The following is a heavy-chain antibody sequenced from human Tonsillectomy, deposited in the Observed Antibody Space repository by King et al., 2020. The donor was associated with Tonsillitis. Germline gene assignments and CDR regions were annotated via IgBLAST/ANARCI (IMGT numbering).Heavy chain of an antibody. CDR3: ARDQPVGSTRFDY. J-gene: IGHJ4*02. CDR2: IHTIGST. V-gene: IGHV4-4*07. Sequence: VQLQESGPGLVKPSETLSLTCTVSGASISSYYWSWIRHPAEKGLEWSGRIHTIGSTDYNPSLESRGTMSVDTSKNQFSLKLTSLTAADTAVYYCARDQPVGSTRFDYWGQGILVTVSS. D-gene: IGHD2-2*01. CDR1: GASISSYY.